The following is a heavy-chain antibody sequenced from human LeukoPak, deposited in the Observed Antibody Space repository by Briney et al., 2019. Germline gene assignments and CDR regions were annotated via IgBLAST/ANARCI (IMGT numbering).Heavy chain of an antibody. Sequence: GGSLRLSCAASGFTFSSYSMNWVRQAPGKGLEWVSSISSSSSYIYYADSVKGRFTISRDNAKNSLYLQMNSLRAEDTAVYYCARGVSGSYYFSGNWFDPWGQGTLVTVSS. CDR1: GFTFSSYS. CDR2: ISSSSSYI. V-gene: IGHV3-21*04. D-gene: IGHD1-26*01. CDR3: ARGVSGSYYFSGNWFDP. J-gene: IGHJ5*02.